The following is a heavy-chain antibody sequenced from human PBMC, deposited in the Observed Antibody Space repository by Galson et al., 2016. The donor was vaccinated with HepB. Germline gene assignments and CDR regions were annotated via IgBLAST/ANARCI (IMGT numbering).Heavy chain of an antibody. CDR3: ARGHYSRWLSWYDL. CDR1: GHNVTHYW. J-gene: IGHJ5*02. CDR2: MYLANADA. Sequence: QSGAEVEKPVESLKISCTVSGHNVTHYWIGWGRQMPGESLTWTGIMYLANADARYSASLQGQVSISVDNSIFTAYLHRNTLKASDTAIYYCARGHYSRWLSWYDLWGQGTRVTVSS. V-gene: IGHV5-51*01. D-gene: IGHD6-13*01.